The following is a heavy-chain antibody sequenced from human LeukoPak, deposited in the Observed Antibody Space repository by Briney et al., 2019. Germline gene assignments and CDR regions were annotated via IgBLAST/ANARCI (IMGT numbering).Heavy chain of an antibody. J-gene: IGHJ6*03. CDR3: ARIGYTYGPLGYYYYMDV. V-gene: IGHV3-48*04. Sequence: GGSQRLSCAASGFTFSSYCMTWVRQAPGKGLEWASYISGNSSTIYYADSVKGRFTVSRDNAKNSLYLQMNSLRAEDTAVYYCARIGYTYGPLGYYYYMDVWGKGTTVTISS. CDR1: GFTFSSYC. CDR2: ISGNSSTI. D-gene: IGHD5-18*01.